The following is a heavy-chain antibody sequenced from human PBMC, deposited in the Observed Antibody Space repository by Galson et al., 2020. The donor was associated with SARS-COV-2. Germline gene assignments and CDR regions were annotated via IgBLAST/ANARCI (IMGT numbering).Heavy chain of an antibody. Sequence: SETLSLTCTVSGASISNYYWSWIRQPPGQGLEWVGYIHNIGSTNYNPSLKSRVGISADTSKNQFSLNLSSVTAADTAVYYCARHERHASSFYYNGLDVWGQGTTVTVSS. J-gene: IGHJ6*02. CDR1: GASISNYY. V-gene: IGHV4-59*08. CDR2: IHNIGST. CDR3: ARHERHASSFYYNGLDV. D-gene: IGHD2-2*01.